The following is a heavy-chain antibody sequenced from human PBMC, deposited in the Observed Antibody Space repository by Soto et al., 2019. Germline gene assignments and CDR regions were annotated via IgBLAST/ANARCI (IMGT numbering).Heavy chain of an antibody. CDR2: ISGSGGST. J-gene: IGHJ4*02. D-gene: IGHD4-17*01. V-gene: IGHV3-23*01. CDR3: AKSPNNEYGDYDLLFDY. CDR1: GFTFSSYA. Sequence: GSLRLSCAASGFTFSSYAMSWVRQAPGKGLEWVSAISGSGGSTYYADSVKGRFTISRDNSKNTLYLQMNSLGAEDTAVYYCAKSPNNEYGDYDLLFDYWGQGTLVTVSS.